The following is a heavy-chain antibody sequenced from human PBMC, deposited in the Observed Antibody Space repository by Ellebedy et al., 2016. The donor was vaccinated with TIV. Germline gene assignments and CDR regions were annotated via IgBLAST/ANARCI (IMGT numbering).Heavy chain of an antibody. D-gene: IGHD4-17*01. CDR3: ARDRVHYAHFDY. CDR2: ISYDGGNK. V-gene: IGHV3-30-3*01. CDR1: GFNFSDYA. J-gene: IGHJ4*02. Sequence: GESLKISXTASGFNFSDYAMTWVRQAPGKGLEWVAVISYDGGNKYYADSVKGRFTISRDNSKNTLYLQMNSLRAEDTAVYYCARDRVHYAHFDYWGQGTLVTVSS.